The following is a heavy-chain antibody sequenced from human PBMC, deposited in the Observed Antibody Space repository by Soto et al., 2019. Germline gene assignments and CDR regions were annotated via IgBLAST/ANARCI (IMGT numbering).Heavy chain of an antibody. J-gene: IGHJ4*02. CDR2: IYYSGST. D-gene: IGHD4-17*01. CDR1: GGSISSSSYY. Sequence: QLQLQESGPGLVKPSETLSLTCTVSGGSISSSSYYWGWIRQPPGKGLEWIGSIYYSGSTYYNPSLKSRVTRSVDTSKNQFSLKLSSVTAADTAVYYCARRVVTTVVSWPFDYWGQGTLVTVSS. V-gene: IGHV4-39*01. CDR3: ARRVVTTVVSWPFDY.